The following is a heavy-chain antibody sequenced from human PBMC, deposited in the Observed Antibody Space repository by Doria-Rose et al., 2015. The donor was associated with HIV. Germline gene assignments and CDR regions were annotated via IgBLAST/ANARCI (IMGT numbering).Heavy chain of an antibody. CDR2: IFSDDER. CDR1: GVSLSSPGMG. J-gene: IGHJ4*02. CDR3: ARIKSSRWYHKYYFDF. V-gene: IGHV2-26*01. D-gene: IGHD6-13*01. Sequence: SGPVLVKPTETLTLTCTASGVSLSSPGMGVSWIRQPPGQALEWLADIFSDDERAYKTSLKSRLTISRGTSKSQVVLTMTDMDPVDTATYYCARIKSSRWYHKYYFDFWGQGTLVIVSA.